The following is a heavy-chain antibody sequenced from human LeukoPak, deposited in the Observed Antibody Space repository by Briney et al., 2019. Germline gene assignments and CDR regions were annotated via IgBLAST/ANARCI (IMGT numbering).Heavy chain of an antibody. D-gene: IGHD2-21*01. V-gene: IGHV3-66*01. Sequence: GGSLRLSCTVSGFSVSNNCINWVRQAPGKGLEWVSVIYSGGSTNYADSVKGRFTISRDNSKNTVYLQMNSLRTEDTAVYYCARDPYIFDAFDVWGQGTVVTVSS. CDR2: IYSGGST. CDR1: GFSVSNNC. CDR3: ARDPYIFDAFDV. J-gene: IGHJ3*01.